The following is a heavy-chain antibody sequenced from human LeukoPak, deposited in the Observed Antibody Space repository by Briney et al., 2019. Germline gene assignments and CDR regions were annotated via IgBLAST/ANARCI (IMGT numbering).Heavy chain of an antibody. D-gene: IGHD1-26*01. J-gene: IGHJ6*03. Sequence: KPGWSLRLSCAASGFTLNSYSMNWVRQAPGKGQECVSSISSSSSYIYYADSVKGRFTISRDNAKNSLYLQMNSLRAEDTAVYYCARGGTTAYYYYYYMDVWGKGTTVTVSS. CDR3: ARGGTTAYYYYYYMDV. CDR2: ISSSSSYI. V-gene: IGHV3-21*01. CDR1: GFTLNSYS.